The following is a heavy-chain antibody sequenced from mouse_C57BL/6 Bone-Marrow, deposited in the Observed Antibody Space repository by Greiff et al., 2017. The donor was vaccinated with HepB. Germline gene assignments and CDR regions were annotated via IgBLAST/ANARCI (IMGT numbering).Heavy chain of an antibody. CDR3: ARWGGGFAY. CDR1: GFTFSSYA. V-gene: IGHV5-4*01. Sequence: EVQLVESGGGLVKPGGSLKLSCAASGFTFSSYAMSWVRQTPEKRLEWVATISDGGSYTYYPDNVKGRFTISRDNAKNNLYLQMSHLKSEDTAMYYCARWGGGFAYWGQGTLVTVSA. CDR2: ISDGGSYT. J-gene: IGHJ3*01.